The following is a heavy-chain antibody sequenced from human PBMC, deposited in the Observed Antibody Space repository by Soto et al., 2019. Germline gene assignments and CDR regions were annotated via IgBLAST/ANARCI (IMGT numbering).Heavy chain of an antibody. V-gene: IGHV3-21*01. CDR1: GFTFSSYS. CDR3: ARMGSQRYYYYGMDV. J-gene: IGHJ6*02. Sequence: EVQLVESGGGLVKPGGSLRLSSAASGFTFSSYSMNWVRQAPGKGLEWVSSISSSSSYIYYADSVKGRFTISRDNAKNSLYLQMNSLRAEDTAVYYCARMGSQRYYYYGMDVWGQGTTVTVSS. D-gene: IGHD6-25*01. CDR2: ISSSSSYI.